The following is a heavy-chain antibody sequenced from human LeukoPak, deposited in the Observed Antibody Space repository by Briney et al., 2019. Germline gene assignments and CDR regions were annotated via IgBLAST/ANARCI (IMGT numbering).Heavy chain of an antibody. CDR1: GGSVTSYY. V-gene: IGHV4-4*07. J-gene: IGHJ5*02. CDR2: IYNTGST. CDR3: ARHLANVRWGVNPRWFDP. D-gene: IGHD3-10*02. Sequence: PSETLSLTCTVSGGSVTSYYWNWIRQPAGKGPEWVGRIYNTGSTWYNPSLKSRVSMSIDTSKNQFSLKLHSVTAADTAVYYCARHLANVRWGVNPRWFDPWGQGTLVTVSS.